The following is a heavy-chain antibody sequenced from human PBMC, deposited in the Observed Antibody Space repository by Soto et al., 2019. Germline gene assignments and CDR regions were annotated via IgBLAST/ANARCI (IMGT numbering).Heavy chain of an antibody. V-gene: IGHV4-59*01. CDR3: ARDQGIASSGPFDY. CDR1: GDSISNYY. D-gene: IGHD6-13*01. Sequence: PSETLSLTCTVSGDSISNYYWSWIRQAPGKGLEWIGFIYHSGNTNYNPSLKSRVTMSIDTSKSQFSLKLNSVTAADTAVYYCARDQGIASSGPFDYWGPGNLVTVSS. J-gene: IGHJ4*02. CDR2: IYHSGNT.